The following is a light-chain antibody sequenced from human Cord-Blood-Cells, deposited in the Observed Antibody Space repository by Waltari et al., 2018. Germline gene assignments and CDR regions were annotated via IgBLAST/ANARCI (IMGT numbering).Light chain of an antibody. J-gene: IGLJ3*02. CDR1: SSDVGGYNY. V-gene: IGLV2-14*01. CDR2: DVS. Sequence: QSALTQPASVSGSPGQSITISCTGTSSDVGGYNYVSWYQQHPGKAPTLMLYDVSNRSSGGSNGVSGCKYGNAASLTISGLQDEDEAVYYCSSYTSSSPWVFGGGTKLTVL. CDR3: SSYTSSSPWV.